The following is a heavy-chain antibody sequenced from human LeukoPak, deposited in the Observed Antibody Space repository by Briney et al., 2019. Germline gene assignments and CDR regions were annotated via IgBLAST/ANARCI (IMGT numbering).Heavy chain of an antibody. CDR3: ASVETRFPISIVVVPSAKRSHNWFDP. CDR1: GGSFSGYY. D-gene: IGHD2-2*01. Sequence: PSETLSLTCAVYGGSFSGYYWSWIRQPPGKGLEWIGEINHSGSTNYNPSLKSRVTISVDTSKNQFSLKLSSVTAADTAVYYCASVETRFPISIVVVPSAKRSHNWFDPWGQGTLVTVSS. J-gene: IGHJ5*02. V-gene: IGHV4-34*01. CDR2: INHSGST.